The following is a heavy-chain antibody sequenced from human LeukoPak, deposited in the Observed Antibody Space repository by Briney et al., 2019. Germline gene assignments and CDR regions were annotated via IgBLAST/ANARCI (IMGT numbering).Heavy chain of an antibody. Sequence: GGTLRLSCAASGSTFSTFGMSWVRQAPGKGLEWVSAISSSGSSTYYADSVKGRFTFSRDNSQNMLYLQMNSLRAEDTAVYYCAKDGYSAFDYWGQGTLVTVSS. D-gene: IGHD2-15*01. CDR1: GSTFSTFG. CDR2: ISSSGSST. V-gene: IGHV3-23*01. J-gene: IGHJ4*02. CDR3: AKDGYSAFDY.